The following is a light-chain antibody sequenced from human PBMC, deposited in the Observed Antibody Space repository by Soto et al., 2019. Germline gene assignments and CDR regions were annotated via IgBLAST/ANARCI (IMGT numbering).Light chain of an antibody. Sequence: QAVLTQSSSASASLGSSVKLTCTLSSGHSSYIIAWHQQKPGKAPRYLMKLEGSGSYNKGSGVPDRFSGSSSGAYRYLTISTLHFEDEADYYCETWDSNTRVFGGGTKLTVL. CDR1: SGHSSYI. J-gene: IGLJ2*01. CDR2: LEGSGSY. V-gene: IGLV4-60*02. CDR3: ETWDSNTRV.